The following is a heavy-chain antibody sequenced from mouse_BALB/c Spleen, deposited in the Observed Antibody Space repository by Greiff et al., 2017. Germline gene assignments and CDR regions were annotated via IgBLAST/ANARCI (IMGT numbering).Heavy chain of an antibody. D-gene: IGHD1-1*01. CDR3: TGGSSYDWYFDV. CDR1: GFTFSSYW. V-gene: IGHV6-6*02. Sequence: EVQGVESGGGLVQPGGSMKLSCVASGFTFSSYWMSWVRQSPEKGLEWVAEIRLKSDNYATHYAESVKGKFTISRDDSKSRLYLQMNSLRAEDTGIYYCTGGSSYDWYFDVWGAGTTVTVSS. J-gene: IGHJ1*01. CDR2: IRLKSDNYAT.